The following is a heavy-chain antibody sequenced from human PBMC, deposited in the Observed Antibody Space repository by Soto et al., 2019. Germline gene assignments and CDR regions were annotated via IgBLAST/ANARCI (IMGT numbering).Heavy chain of an antibody. Sequence: PGGSLRLSCAASGFACSSHPMSWVRQAPEKGLEWVAGISDGGDLTYNADSVRGRFTISRDNSRNTLYLQMNSLRAEDTAVYYCARRVIGSSRAFDIWGQGTMVTVS. CDR3: ARRVIGSSRAFDI. J-gene: IGHJ3*02. CDR2: ISDGGDLT. D-gene: IGHD3-10*01. CDR1: GFACSSHP. V-gene: IGHV3-23*01.